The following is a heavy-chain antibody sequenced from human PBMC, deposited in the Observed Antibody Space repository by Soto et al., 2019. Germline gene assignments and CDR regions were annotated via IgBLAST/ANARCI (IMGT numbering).Heavy chain of an antibody. CDR2: IYHSGST. J-gene: IGHJ5*02. V-gene: IGHV4-30-2*01. Sequence: SETLSLTCAVSGGSISSGGYSWSWIRQPPGQGLEWIGYIYHSGSTYYNPSLKSRVTISVDRSKNQFSLKLSSVTAADTAVYYCARAYYDILTGYSNWFDPWGQGTLVTVSS. D-gene: IGHD3-9*01. CDR1: GGSISSGGYS. CDR3: ARAYYDILTGYSNWFDP.